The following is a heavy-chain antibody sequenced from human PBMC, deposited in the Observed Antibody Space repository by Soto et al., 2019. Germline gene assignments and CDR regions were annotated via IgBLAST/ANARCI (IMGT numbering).Heavy chain of an antibody. Sequence: EVQLLESGGKLVQPGGSLTLSCAASGFTFSTYAMAWGRQAPGKGLEWVSGVSASGLNTDYADPVKGRFYIYRDNSKNTVSLHLNSLRAEHTALYYCARDRPRRPSGYVFDYWGQGTPVTVSS. J-gene: IGHJ4*02. D-gene: IGHD5-18*01. CDR3: ARDRPRRPSGYVFDY. V-gene: IGHV3-23*01. CDR2: VSASGLNT. CDR1: GFTFSTYA.